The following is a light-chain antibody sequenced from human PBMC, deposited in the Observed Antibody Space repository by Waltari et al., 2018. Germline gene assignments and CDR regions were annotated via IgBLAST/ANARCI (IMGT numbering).Light chain of an antibody. CDR3: SSFTSSSAYVL. J-gene: IGLJ2*01. CDR2: EVS. Sequence: QSALTQPASVSGSPGQSITISCPGTSTDVGGYNFVPWYQPPPGKAPKFIIYEVSNRPSGVSNRFSGSKSGNTASLTISGLQAEDEADYYCSSFTSSSAYVLFGGGTKLTVL. CDR1: STDVGGYNF. V-gene: IGLV2-14*01.